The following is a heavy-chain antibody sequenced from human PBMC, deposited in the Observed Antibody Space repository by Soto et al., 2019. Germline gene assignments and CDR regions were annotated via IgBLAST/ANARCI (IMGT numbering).Heavy chain of an antibody. CDR1: GFTFNNYA. V-gene: IGHV3-23*01. Sequence: GGSLRLSCAASGFTFNNYAMSWVRQAPGKGLEWVSGISGSGGSIYYADSVKGRFTISRDYSKSTLFLQMNSLRAEDEAVYYCAKDGASTMVRGILLDYWGQGAPVTVAS. CDR2: ISGSGGSI. D-gene: IGHD3-10*01. J-gene: IGHJ4*02. CDR3: AKDGASTMVRGILLDY.